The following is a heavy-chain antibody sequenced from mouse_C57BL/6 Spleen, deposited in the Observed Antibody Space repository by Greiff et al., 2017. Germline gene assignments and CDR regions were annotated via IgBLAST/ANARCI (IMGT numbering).Heavy chain of an antibody. Sequence: VQLKESGPELVKPGASVKIPCTASGYTFTDYRMDWVKQSHGKSLEWIGDINPNNGGTIYNQKFKGKATLTVDKSSSTAYMELRSLTSEDTAVYYCERRGIYYDYDGAMDYWGQGTSVTVSS. J-gene: IGHJ4*01. CDR3: ERRGIYYDYDGAMDY. CDR1: GYTFTDYR. D-gene: IGHD2-4*01. CDR2: INPNNGGT. V-gene: IGHV1-18*01.